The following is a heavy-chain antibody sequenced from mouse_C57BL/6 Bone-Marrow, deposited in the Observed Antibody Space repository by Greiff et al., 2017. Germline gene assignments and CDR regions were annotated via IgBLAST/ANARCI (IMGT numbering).Heavy chain of an antibody. CDR1: GFNIKDDY. CDR3: TTSYGSSGDY. D-gene: IGHD1-1*01. J-gene: IGHJ2*01. CDR2: IDPENGDT. Sequence: VQLQQSGAELVRPGASVKLSCTASGFNIKDDYMHWVKQRPEQGLEWIGWIDPENGDTEYASKFQGKATITADTSSNTAYLQLSNLTSEDTAVYYSTTSYGSSGDYWGQGTTLTVSS. V-gene: IGHV14-4*01.